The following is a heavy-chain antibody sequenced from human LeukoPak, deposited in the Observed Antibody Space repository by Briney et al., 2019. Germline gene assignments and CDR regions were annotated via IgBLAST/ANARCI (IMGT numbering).Heavy chain of an antibody. CDR2: ISSSWTI. Sequence: GGSLTLSCAASGFTFSSYSMNWVRQAPGKGLEWVSYISSSWTIYYADSVKATFTISRDNAKNSLYLQMNSLRDEDTAVYYCTVGKARGYYYYYYGMDVWGQGTTVTVSS. V-gene: IGHV3-48*02. D-gene: IGHD3-10*01. CDR1: GFTFSSYS. J-gene: IGHJ6*02. CDR3: TVGKARGYYYYYYGMDV.